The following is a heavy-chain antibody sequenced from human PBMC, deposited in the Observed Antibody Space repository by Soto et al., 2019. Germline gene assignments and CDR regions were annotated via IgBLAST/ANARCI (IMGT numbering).Heavy chain of an antibody. D-gene: IGHD2-2*01. CDR2: IYWDDDK. CDR1: GFSLSTSGVG. J-gene: IGHJ3*02. CDR3: AHRRLYCSSTSCDHDAFDI. Sequence: QITLKESGPTLVKPTQTLTLTCTFSGFSLSTSGVGVGWIRQPPGKALEWLALIYWDDDKRYSPSLKSRLTITKDTSKTQVVLTMTNMDPVDTATYYCAHRRLYCSSTSCDHDAFDIWGQGTMVTVSS. V-gene: IGHV2-5*02.